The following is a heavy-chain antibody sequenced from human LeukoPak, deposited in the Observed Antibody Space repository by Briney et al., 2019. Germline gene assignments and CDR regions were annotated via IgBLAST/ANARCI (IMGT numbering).Heavy chain of an antibody. CDR1: GFSLSTSGLG. CDR2: IYWDDDK. D-gene: IGHD4-23*01. V-gene: IGHV2-5*02. CDR3: AHSCGGGNSAYFDY. Sequence: SGPTLVKPTQTLALTCTFSGFSLSTSGLGVGWNRQPPGKALEWRAFIYWDDDKRYSPSLKSRLTITKDTSKNHVVLTMTNMDPVDTATYYCAHSCGGGNSAYFDYWGEGTLVTVSS. J-gene: IGHJ4*02.